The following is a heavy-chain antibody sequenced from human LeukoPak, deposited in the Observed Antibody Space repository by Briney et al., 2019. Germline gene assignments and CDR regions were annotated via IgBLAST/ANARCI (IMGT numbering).Heavy chain of an antibody. D-gene: IGHD3-22*01. CDR3: AGGHSSGYYPIDY. CDR1: GFTVSSNS. V-gene: IGHV3-53*01. CDR2: IYSDNT. Sequence: PGGSLRLSCTVSGFTVSSNSMSWVRQAPGKGLEWVSFIYSDNTHYSDSVKGRFTISRDNAKNSLYLQMNSLRAEDTAVYYCAGGHSSGYYPIDYWGQGTLVTVSS. J-gene: IGHJ4*02.